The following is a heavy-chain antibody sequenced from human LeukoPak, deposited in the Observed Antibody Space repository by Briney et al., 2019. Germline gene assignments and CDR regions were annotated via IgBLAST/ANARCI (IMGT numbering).Heavy chain of an antibody. V-gene: IGHV1-69*13. CDR3: ARSTNTYYYDSSGYFDY. CDR2: IIPIFGTA. Sequence: GASVKVSCKASGYTFTSYAISWVRQAPGQGLEWMGGIIPIFGTANYAQKFQGRVTITAAESTSTAYMELSSLRSEDTAVYYCARSTNTYYYDSSGYFDYWGQGTLVTVSS. CDR1: GYTFTSYA. J-gene: IGHJ4*02. D-gene: IGHD3-22*01.